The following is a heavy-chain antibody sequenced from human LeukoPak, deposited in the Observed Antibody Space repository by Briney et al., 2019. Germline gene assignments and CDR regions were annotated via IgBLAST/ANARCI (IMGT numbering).Heavy chain of an antibody. Sequence: SETLSLTCTVSGGSISSSSYYWGWIRQPPGKGLEWIGSIYYSGSTYYNPSLKSRVTISVDTSKNQFSLKLSSVTAADTAVYYCARRGSDSSGPFDYWGQGTLVTVSS. CDR2: IYYSGST. D-gene: IGHD3-22*01. CDR1: GGSISSSSYY. J-gene: IGHJ4*02. CDR3: ARRGSDSSGPFDY. V-gene: IGHV4-39*07.